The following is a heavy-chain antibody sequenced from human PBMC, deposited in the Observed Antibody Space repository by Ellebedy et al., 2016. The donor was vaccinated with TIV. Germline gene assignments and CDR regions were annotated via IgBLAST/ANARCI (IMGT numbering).Heavy chain of an antibody. Sequence: GESLKISXAASGFSFSGYWMHWVRQAPGKGLEWVANIKQDGSERYYVDSVKGRFTISRDNAKNSLYLQMNSLRAEDTAVYYCARRFDYWGQGTLVTASS. CDR2: IKQDGSER. CDR3: ARRFDY. J-gene: IGHJ4*02. CDR1: GFSFSGYW. V-gene: IGHV3-7*01.